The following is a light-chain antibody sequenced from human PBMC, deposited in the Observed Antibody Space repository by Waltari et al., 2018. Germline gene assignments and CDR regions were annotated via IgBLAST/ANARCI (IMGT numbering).Light chain of an antibody. Sequence: EIVMTQSPVTLSVSPGERATLSCRASQSISKNLAWYQQKTGHAPRLLIYGASTRATGIPARFSGSGSGTEFTLTISNLQTEDFVVYYCQQYNHWYSFGQGTKLEIK. V-gene: IGKV3-15*01. CDR2: GAS. J-gene: IGKJ2*03. CDR1: QSISKN. CDR3: QQYNHWYS.